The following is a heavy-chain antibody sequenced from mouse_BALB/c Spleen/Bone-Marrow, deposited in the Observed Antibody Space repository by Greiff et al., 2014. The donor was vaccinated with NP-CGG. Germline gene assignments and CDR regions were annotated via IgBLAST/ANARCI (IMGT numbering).Heavy chain of an antibody. J-gene: IGHJ2*01. CDR1: GYTFSHYW. Sequence: VQLQQSGAELIKPGASVKISCTDTGYTFSHYWLWGVTQRPVLGLEWLGEILPGTGSPKYNEKFKGKAQITADTASSTAYMQRSSLTSEDSAVYYCTRSLRRYFDYWGQGTTLTVSS. V-gene: IGHV1-9*01. CDR2: ILPGTGSP. D-gene: IGHD1-2*01. CDR3: TRSLRRYFDY.